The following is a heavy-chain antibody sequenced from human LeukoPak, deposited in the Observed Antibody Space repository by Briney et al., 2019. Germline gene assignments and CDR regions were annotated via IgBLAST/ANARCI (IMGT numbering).Heavy chain of an antibody. CDR3: ARGKSGGYCSGGSCSGGHYYYYGMDV. Sequence: PSETLSLTCAVYGGSFSGYYWSWIRQPPGKGLEWIGEINHSGSTNCNPSLKSRVTISVDTSKNQFSLKLSSVTAADTAVYYCARGKSGGYCSGGSCSGGHYYYYGMDVWGQGTTVTVSS. CDR2: INHSGST. V-gene: IGHV4-34*01. D-gene: IGHD2-15*01. J-gene: IGHJ6*02. CDR1: GGSFSGYY.